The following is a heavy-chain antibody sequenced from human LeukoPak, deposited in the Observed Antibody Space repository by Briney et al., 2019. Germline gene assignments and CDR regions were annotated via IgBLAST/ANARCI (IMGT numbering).Heavy chain of an antibody. CDR3: ARTKMTTVTTSWFDP. CDR2: INPNSGGT. CDR1: GYTFTGYY. J-gene: IGHJ5*02. D-gene: IGHD4-17*01. Sequence: EASVEVSCKASGYTFTGYYMHWVRQAPGQGLEWMGWINPNSGGTNYAQKFQGRVTMTRDTSISTAYMELSRLRSDDTAVYYCARTKMTTVTTSWFDPWGQGTLVTVSS. V-gene: IGHV1-2*02.